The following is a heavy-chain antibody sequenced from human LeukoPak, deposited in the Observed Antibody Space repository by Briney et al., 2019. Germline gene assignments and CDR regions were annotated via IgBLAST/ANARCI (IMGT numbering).Heavy chain of an antibody. D-gene: IGHD3-22*01. Sequence: SETLSLTCAVYGGSFSGYYWSWIRQPPGKWLEWIGEINHSGSTNYNPSLKSRVTISVDTSKNQFSLKLSSVTAADTAVYYCARVRYDSSGYPFDYWGQGTLVTVSS. CDR2: INHSGST. CDR3: ARVRYDSSGYPFDY. J-gene: IGHJ4*02. V-gene: IGHV4-34*01. CDR1: GGSFSGYY.